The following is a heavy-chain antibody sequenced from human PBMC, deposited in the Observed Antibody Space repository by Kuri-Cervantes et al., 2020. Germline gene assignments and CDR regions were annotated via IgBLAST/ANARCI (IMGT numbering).Heavy chain of an antibody. D-gene: IGHD5/OR15-5a*01. CDR2: INHSGST. CDR1: GGSFSGYY. CDR3: ATGFFYSVYDSNWFDP. J-gene: IGHJ5*02. Sequence: SQTLSLTCAVYGGSFSGYYWSWIRQPPGKGLEWIGEINHSGSTNYDPSLKSRVTISVDTSKNQFSLKLSSVTAADTAVYYCATGFFYSVYDSNWFDPWGQGTLVTVSS. V-gene: IGHV4-34*01.